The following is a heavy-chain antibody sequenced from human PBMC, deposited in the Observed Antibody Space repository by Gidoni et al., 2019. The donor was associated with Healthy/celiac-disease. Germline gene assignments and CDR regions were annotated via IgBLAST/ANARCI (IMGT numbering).Heavy chain of an antibody. Sequence: EVQLVESGGGLVKPGGSRRLSCEASGVTCSSYSMHWVRQAPGKGLEWVSSIRSSSSYISYADSVTGRFPISRDNAKNSLYLQMNSLRAEDTAVYYCARYKAPDITTLGYWGQGTLVTVSS. CDR3: ARYKAPDITTLGY. V-gene: IGHV3-21*01. CDR2: IRSSSSYI. D-gene: IGHD3-22*01. J-gene: IGHJ4*02. CDR1: GVTCSSYS.